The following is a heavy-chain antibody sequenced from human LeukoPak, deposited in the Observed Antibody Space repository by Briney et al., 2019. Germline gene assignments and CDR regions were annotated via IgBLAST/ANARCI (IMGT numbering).Heavy chain of an antibody. CDR1: GGSISNYY. D-gene: IGHD2-15*01. CDR3: ARGAGSTISNDAFDI. CDR2: FFYSGGT. Sequence: SETLSLTCTVSGGSISNYYWSWIRQPPGKGLEWIGYFFYSGGTYYNPSLKSRVTISVDTSKNQFSLKLSSVTAADTAVYYCARGAGSTISNDAFDIWGQGTMVTVS. V-gene: IGHV4-59*12. J-gene: IGHJ3*02.